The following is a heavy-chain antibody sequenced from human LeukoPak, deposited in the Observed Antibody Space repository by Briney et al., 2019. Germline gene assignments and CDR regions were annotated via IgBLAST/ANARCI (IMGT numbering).Heavy chain of an antibody. CDR3: ARGYGGWYYYFDY. D-gene: IGHD6-19*01. J-gene: IGHJ4*02. V-gene: IGHV3-7*01. Sequence: PGGSLRLSCAASGFTFSSYWMSWVRQAPGKGLEWVANIKQDGSEKYYVDSVKGRFTISRDNATNSLYLQMNSLRAEDTAVYYCARGYGGWYYYFDYWGQGTLVTVSS. CDR1: GFTFSSYW. CDR2: IKQDGSEK.